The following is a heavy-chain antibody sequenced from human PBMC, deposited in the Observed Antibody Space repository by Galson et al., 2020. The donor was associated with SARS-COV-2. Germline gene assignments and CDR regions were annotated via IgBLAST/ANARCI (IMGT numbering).Heavy chain of an antibody. Sequence: SGPTLVKPTQTLTLTCTFSGFSLTTSGVGVGWIRQPPGKALEWLALIYWDNDKYYSPSLKSRLTVTKDSSKNLVVLTMTNMDPVDTATYYCAHRAWVSGNYLFDYWGQGTLVTVSS. CDR3: AHRAWVSGNYLFDY. J-gene: IGHJ4*02. D-gene: IGHD3-10*01. V-gene: IGHV2-5*02. CDR1: GFSLTTSGVG. CDR2: IYWDNDK.